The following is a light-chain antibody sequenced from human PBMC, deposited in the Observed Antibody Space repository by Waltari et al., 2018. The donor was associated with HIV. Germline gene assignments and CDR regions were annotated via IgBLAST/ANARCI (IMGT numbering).Light chain of an antibody. V-gene: IGLV1-44*01. J-gene: IGLJ2*01. CDR3: AAWDDSLNGPV. CDR2: SNN. CDR1: SSNIGSNT. Sequence: QSVLTQPPSASGTPGQRVTISCSGSSSNIGSNTVNWYQQPPGTAPKLLIYSNNQRPSGVPDRFSGSKCGTSASLASSGRQSEDEADYYCAAWDDSLNGPVFGGGTKLTVL.